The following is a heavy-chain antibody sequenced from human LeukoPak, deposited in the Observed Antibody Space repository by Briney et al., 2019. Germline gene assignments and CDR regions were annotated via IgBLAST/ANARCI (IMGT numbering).Heavy chain of an antibody. CDR2: MYYTGST. V-gene: IGHV4-39*01. CDR3: ARRRGDYGMDV. CDR1: DHSLGSSSYY. J-gene: IGHJ6*02. Sequence: PSETLSLTCTVSDHSLGSSSYYWGWVRQPPGEGLEWIGSMYYTGSTHYNPSLKRRITNSKVTSHRQFSLKLSPVTAAATAVYYCARRRGDYGMDVWGQGTTVIVSS.